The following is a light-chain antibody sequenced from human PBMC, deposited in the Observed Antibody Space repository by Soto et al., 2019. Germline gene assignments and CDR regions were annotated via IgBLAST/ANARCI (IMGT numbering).Light chain of an antibody. Sequence: DIQMTQSPSSLSASVGDSVTITCRASQEITRYVAWFQQKPGKAPKPLIYASSSLQSGVPSRFSGSVSGTYFALTISGLQPEDYATYYCQQYNSFPRTFGQGTKLEMK. J-gene: IGKJ2*01. V-gene: IGKV1-16*01. CDR2: ASS. CDR1: QEITRY. CDR3: QQYNSFPRT.